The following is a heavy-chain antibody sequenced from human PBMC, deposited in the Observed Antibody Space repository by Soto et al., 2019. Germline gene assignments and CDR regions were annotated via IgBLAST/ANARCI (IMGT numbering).Heavy chain of an antibody. CDR2: INAGNGNT. J-gene: IGHJ5*02. Sequence: ASVKVSCKAPGYTLTSYAMHWVRQAPGQRLEWMGWINAGNGNTKYSQKFQGRVTITRDTSASTAYMELSSLRSEDTAVYYCARGRQQLGGPNWFDPWGQGTLVTVSS. CDR3: ARGRQQLGGPNWFDP. V-gene: IGHV1-3*01. CDR1: GYTLTSYA. D-gene: IGHD6-13*01.